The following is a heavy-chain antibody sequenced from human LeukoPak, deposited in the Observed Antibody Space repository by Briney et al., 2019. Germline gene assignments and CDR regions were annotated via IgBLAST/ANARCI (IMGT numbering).Heavy chain of an antibody. CDR2: IYHSGRT. CDR3: ARGPMYYCDSSGYYRYYYYYMDV. CDR1: GYSISSGYY. J-gene: IGHJ6*03. D-gene: IGHD3-22*01. V-gene: IGHV4-38-2*02. Sequence: SETLSLTCTVSGYSISSGYYWGWIRQPPGKGLEWIGSIYHSGRTYYNPSLKSRVTISVDTSKNQFSLKLSSVTAADTAVYYCARGPMYYCDSSGYYRYYYYYMDVWGKGTTVTVSS.